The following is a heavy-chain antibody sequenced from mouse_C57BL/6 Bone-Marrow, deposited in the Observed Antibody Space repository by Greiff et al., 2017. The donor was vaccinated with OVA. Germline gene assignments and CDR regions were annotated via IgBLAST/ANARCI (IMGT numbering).Heavy chain of an antibody. J-gene: IGHJ2*01. V-gene: IGHV1-50*01. CDR1: GYTFTSYW. CDR3: ARERGYDY. Sequence: VQLQQSGAELVKPGASVKLSCKASGYTFTSYWMQWVKQRPGQGLEWIGEIDPSDSYTNYNQKFKGKATLTVDTSSSTAYMQLSSLTSEDSAVYYCARERGYDYWGQGTTLTVSS. CDR2: IDPSDSYT.